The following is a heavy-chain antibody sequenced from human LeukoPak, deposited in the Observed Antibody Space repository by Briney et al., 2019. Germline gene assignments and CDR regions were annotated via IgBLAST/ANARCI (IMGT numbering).Heavy chain of an antibody. J-gene: IGHJ4*02. CDR3: ARAYYYDSSGYYFPYFDY. V-gene: IGHV3-11*06. D-gene: IGHD3-22*01. CDR2: ISSSSSYT. CDR1: GFTFSDYY. Sequence: GGSLRLSCAASGFTFSDYYMSWIRQAPGKGLEWVSYISSSSSYTNYADSVKGRFTISRDNAKNSLYLQMNSLRAEDTAVYYCARAYYYDSSGYYFPYFDYWGQGTLVTVSS.